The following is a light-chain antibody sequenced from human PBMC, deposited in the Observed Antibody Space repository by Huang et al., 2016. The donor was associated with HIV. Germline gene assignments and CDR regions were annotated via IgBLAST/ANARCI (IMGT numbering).Light chain of an antibody. J-gene: IGKJ4*01. V-gene: IGKV3-15*01. Sequence: EIVMTQSPATLSVSPGERATLSCRASQSVSSNLAWYQQKPGQAPRLLIYGASTRAIGIPARFSGSVSGTEFTLSISSLQSEDFAVYYCHQYNNWPLTFGGGTKVEIK. CDR1: QSVSSN. CDR2: GAS. CDR3: HQYNNWPLT.